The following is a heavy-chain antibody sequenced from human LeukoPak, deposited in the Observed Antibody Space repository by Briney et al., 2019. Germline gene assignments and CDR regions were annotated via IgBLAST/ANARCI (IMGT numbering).Heavy chain of an antibody. D-gene: IGHD2-15*01. J-gene: IGHJ4*02. CDR1: GFTFSSYW. CDR2: IKSDGSSI. CDR3: AKDCSGGSCYSDY. Sequence: PGGSLRLSCAASGFTFSSYWMHWVRQAPGKGLVRVSRIKSDGSSITYADSVKGRFTISRDSSKNTLYLQMNSLRAEDTAVYYCAKDCSGGSCYSDYWGQGTLVTVSS. V-gene: IGHV3-74*01.